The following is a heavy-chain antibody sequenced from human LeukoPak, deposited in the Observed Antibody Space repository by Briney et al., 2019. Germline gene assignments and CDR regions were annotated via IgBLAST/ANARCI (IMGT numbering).Heavy chain of an antibody. CDR2: IYTSGST. Sequence: PSETLSLTCTVSGGSISSDNYYWSWIRQPAGKGLEWIGRIYTSGSTNYNPSLKSRVTISVDTSKNQFSLKLSSVTAADTAVYYCARERERYFDWLLENYYYHYMDVWGKGTTVTISS. V-gene: IGHV4-61*02. J-gene: IGHJ6*03. CDR3: ARERERYFDWLLENYYYHYMDV. D-gene: IGHD3-9*01. CDR1: GGSISSDNYY.